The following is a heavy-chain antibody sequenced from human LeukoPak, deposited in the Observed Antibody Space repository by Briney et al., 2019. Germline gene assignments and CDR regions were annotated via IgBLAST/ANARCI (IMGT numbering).Heavy chain of an antibody. CDR3: ARLSSDYYYYYMDV. CDR1: GGSISSSSYY. CDR2: IYYSGST. Sequence: SETLSLTCTVSGGSISSSSYYWGWIRQPPGKGLEWIGSIYYSGSTYYNPSLKSLVTISVDTSKNQFSLKLSSVTAADTAVYYCARLSSDYYYYYMDVWGKGTTVTISS. V-gene: IGHV4-39*01. J-gene: IGHJ6*03.